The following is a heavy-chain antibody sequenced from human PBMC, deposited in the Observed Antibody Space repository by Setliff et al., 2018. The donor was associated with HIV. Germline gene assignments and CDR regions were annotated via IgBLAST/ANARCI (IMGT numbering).Heavy chain of an antibody. J-gene: IGHJ4*02. CDR3: ARLTTTYYYDSSAYYHPV. V-gene: IGHV4-34*01. Sequence: PSETLSLTCAVYGGSFSGHYWSWIRQPPGKGLEWIGEINHSGSTNYNPSLKSRVTISVDTSKNQFSLKLSSVTAADTAVFYCARLTTTYYYDSSAYYHPVWGQGTLVTVSS. D-gene: IGHD3-22*01. CDR2: INHSGST. CDR1: GGSFSGHY.